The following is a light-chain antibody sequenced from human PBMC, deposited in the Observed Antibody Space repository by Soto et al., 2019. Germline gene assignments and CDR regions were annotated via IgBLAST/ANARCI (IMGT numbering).Light chain of an antibody. Sequence: DIQMTQSPSSLSASVGDRVTITCRASQSITYLNWYQQKPGKAPKLLIYAASSLQSGVPSRFSGSGSGTHFTLTISSLQSEDFAVYYCQQYNNWPKTFGQGTKVDIK. J-gene: IGKJ1*01. CDR3: QQYNNWPKT. CDR1: QSITY. V-gene: IGKV1-39*01. CDR2: AAS.